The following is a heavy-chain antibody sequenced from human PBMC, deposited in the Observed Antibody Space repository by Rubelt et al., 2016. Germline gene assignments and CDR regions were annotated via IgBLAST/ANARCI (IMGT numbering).Heavy chain of an antibody. CDR2: INPNGGGT. CDR1: GYTFTKYP. Sequence: QVQLVQSGAEVKKPGASVKVSCKASGYTFTKYPIHWVRQAPGQGLEWMGWINPNGGGTAYAQKFQGRVTMTADTSTTKAYMELRSLRSDDTAVYYCARDYIPAGGNFDYWGQGTLVTVSS. D-gene: IGHD6-13*01. V-gene: IGHV1-3*01. J-gene: IGHJ4*02. CDR3: ARDYIPAGGNFDY.